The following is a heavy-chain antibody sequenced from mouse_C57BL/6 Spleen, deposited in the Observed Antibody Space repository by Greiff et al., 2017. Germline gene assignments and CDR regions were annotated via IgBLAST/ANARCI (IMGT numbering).Heavy chain of an antibody. V-gene: IGHV5-6*01. D-gene: IGHD2-4*01. CDR2: ISSGGSYT. CDR3: ARQEDYDEDY. J-gene: IGHJ2*01. CDR1: GFTFSSYG. Sequence: VQLKESGGDLVKPGGSLKLSCAASGFTFSSYGMSWVRQTPDKRLEWVATISSGGSYTYYPDSVKGRFTISRDNAKNSLYLQMSSRKSEDTAMYACARQEDYDEDYWGQGTTLTVSS.